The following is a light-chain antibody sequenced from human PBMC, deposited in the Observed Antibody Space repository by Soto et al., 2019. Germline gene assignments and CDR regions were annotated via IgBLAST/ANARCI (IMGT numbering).Light chain of an antibody. CDR1: SSNIGAGYD. V-gene: IGLV1-40*01. CDR2: GNS. Sequence: QAVVTQPPSVSGAPGQRVTISCTGSSSNIGAGYDVHWYQQLPGTAPKLLIYGNSNQPSGVPDRFSGSKSGTSASLAITGLQAEDEADYYCQSYDSSLSAVFGGGTKLTVL. CDR3: QSYDSSLSAV. J-gene: IGLJ3*02.